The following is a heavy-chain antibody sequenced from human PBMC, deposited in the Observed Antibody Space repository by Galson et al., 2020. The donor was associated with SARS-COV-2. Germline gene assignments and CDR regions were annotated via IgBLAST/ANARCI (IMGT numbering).Heavy chain of an antibody. CDR1: GGSISSYY. Sequence: SETLSLTCTVSGGSISSYYWSWIRQPPGKGLEWIGYIYYSGSTNYNPSLKSRVTISVDTSKNQFSLKLSSVTAADTAAYYCARDGGSGWSGNWFDPWGQGTLVTVSS. CDR3: ARDGGSGWSGNWFDP. CDR2: IYYSGST. D-gene: IGHD6-19*01. J-gene: IGHJ5*02. V-gene: IGHV4-59*01.